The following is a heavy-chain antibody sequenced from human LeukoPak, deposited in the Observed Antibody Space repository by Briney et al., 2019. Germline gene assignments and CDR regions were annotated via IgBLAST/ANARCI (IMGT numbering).Heavy chain of an antibody. J-gene: IGHJ6*02. D-gene: IGHD5-18*01. Sequence: SVKVSCKASGGTFSSYAISWVRQAPGQGLEWMGGIIPIFGTANYAQKFQGRVTITADESTSTAYMELSSLRSEDTAVYYCASLWSNYYYYYGMDVWGQGTTVTVSS. CDR3: ASLWSNYYYYYGMDV. V-gene: IGHV1-69*13. CDR1: GGTFSSYA. CDR2: IIPIFGTA.